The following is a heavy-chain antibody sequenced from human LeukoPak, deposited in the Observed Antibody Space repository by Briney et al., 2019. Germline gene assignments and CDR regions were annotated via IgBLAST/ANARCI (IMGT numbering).Heavy chain of an antibody. CDR1: GGSISSYY. CDR2: IYYSGST. V-gene: IGHV4-59*08. CDR3: ARRGGTDQLVPLGYFDP. J-gene: IGHJ2*01. D-gene: IGHD6-13*01. Sequence: SETLSLTCTVSGGSISSYYWSWIRQPPGKGLEWIGYIYYSGSTNYNPSLKSRVTISVDTSKNQFSLKLSSVTAADTAVYYRARRGGTDQLVPLGYFDPWGRGTLVTVSS.